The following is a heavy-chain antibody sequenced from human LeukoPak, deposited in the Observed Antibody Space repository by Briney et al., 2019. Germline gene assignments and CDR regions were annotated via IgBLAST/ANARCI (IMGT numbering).Heavy chain of an antibody. CDR1: GGTLSSYA. D-gene: IGHD2-2*01. J-gene: IGHJ4*02. CDR3: ARLSSKDY. CDR2: IIPIFGTA. Sequence: SVKVSCKASGGTLSSYAISWVRQAPGQGLGWMGRIIPIFGTANYAQKFQGRVTITTDESTSTAYMELSSLRSEDTAVYYCARLSSKDYWGQGTLVTVSS. V-gene: IGHV1-69*05.